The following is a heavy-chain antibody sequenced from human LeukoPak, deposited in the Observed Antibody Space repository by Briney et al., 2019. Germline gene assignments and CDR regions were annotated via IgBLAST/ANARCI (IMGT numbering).Heavy chain of an antibody. CDR1: GYTFTSYG. J-gene: IGHJ4*02. CDR3: ARVGSDSSAWRRFDY. D-gene: IGHD6-19*01. Sequence: GASVKVSCKASGYTFTSYGISWVRQAPGQGLEWMGWISAYNGNTNYAQKLQGRVTMTTDTSTSTAYIELSRLRSDDTAVYYCARVGSDSSAWRRFDYWGQGTLVTVSS. V-gene: IGHV1-18*01. CDR2: ISAYNGNT.